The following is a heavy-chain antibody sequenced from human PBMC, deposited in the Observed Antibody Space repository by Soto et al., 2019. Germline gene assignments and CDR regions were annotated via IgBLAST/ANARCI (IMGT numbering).Heavy chain of an antibody. Sequence: PGGSLRLSCAASGFTFSSYAMSWVRQAPGKGLEWVSAISGSGGSTYYADSVKGRFTISRDNSKNTLYLQMNSLRAEDTAVYYCAKDVLRFLEWLHQPENDAFDIWGQGTMVTVSS. CDR3: AKDVLRFLEWLHQPENDAFDI. CDR2: ISGSGGST. J-gene: IGHJ3*02. V-gene: IGHV3-23*01. D-gene: IGHD3-3*01. CDR1: GFTFSSYA.